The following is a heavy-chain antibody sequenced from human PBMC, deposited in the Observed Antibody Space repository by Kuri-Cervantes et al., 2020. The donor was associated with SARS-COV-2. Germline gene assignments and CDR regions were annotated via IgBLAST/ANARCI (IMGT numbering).Heavy chain of an antibody. Sequence: SQTLSLTCAVYGGSFSGYYWSWIRQPPGKGLEWIGEINHSGSTNYNPSLKSRVAISVDTSKNQFSLKLSSVTAADTAVHYCARMRLELLSPYYYGMDVWGQGTTVT. V-gene: IGHV4-34*01. CDR2: INHSGST. J-gene: IGHJ6*02. CDR1: GGSFSGYY. D-gene: IGHD1-7*01. CDR3: ARMRLELLSPYYYGMDV.